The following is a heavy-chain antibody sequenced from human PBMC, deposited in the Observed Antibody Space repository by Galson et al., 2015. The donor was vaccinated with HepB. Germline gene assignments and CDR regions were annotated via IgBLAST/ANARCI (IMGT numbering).Heavy chain of an antibody. V-gene: IGHV3-23*01. CDR3: AKDLRTVRGVIPSKNWFDP. D-gene: IGHD3-10*01. Sequence: SLRLSCAASGFTFSSYAMSWVRQAPGKGLEWVSAISGSGGSTYYADSVKGRFTISRDNSKNTLYLQMNSLRAEDTAVYYCAKDLRTVRGVIPSKNWFDPWGQGTLVTVSS. CDR2: ISGSGGST. CDR1: GFTFSSYA. J-gene: IGHJ5*02.